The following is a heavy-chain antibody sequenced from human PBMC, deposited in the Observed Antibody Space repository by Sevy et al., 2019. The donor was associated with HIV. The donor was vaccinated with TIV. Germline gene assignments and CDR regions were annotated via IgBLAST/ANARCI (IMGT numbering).Heavy chain of an antibody. Sequence: GGSLRLSCAASGFTFSSYSMNWVRQAPGKGLEWVSYISSSSSTIYYADSVKGRFTISRDNAKNSLYLQMNSLRDEDTAVYYCAGVDVVVVEGSYYYYGMDVWGQGTTVTVSS. V-gene: IGHV3-48*02. J-gene: IGHJ6*02. CDR2: ISSSSSTI. CDR1: GFTFSSYS. CDR3: AGVDVVVVEGSYYYYGMDV. D-gene: IGHD2-15*01.